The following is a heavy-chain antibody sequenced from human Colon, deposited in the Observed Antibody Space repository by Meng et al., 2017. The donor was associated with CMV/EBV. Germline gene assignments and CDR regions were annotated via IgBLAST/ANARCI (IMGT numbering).Heavy chain of an antibody. D-gene: IGHD3-3*01. CDR1: GFIFSDYP. CDR2: ISSSGSTT. Sequence: GESLKISCAASGFIFSDYPMNWIRQAPGKGLEWISYISSSGSTTYSADSVKGRFTISRDNARDAVYLQMNSLRVEDTAVYYCATGSYYDFWSGYSRNYYYYGMDVWGQGTTVTVSS. J-gene: IGHJ6*02. CDR3: ATGSYYDFWSGYSRNYYYYGMDV. V-gene: IGHV3-11*01.